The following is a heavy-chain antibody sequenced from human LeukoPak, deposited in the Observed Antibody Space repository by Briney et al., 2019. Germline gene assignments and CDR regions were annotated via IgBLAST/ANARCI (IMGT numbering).Heavy chain of an antibody. CDR1: GGSISSYY. CDR2: IYTSGST. J-gene: IGHJ4*02. D-gene: IGHD2-21*02. CDR3: ARDRLEAVTDDDYFDY. Sequence: SETLSLTCTVSGGSISSYYWSWIRQPAGKGLEWIGRIYTSGSTNYNPSLKSRVTMSVDTSKNQFSLKLSSVTAADTAVYYCARDRLEAVTDDDYFDYWGQGTLVTVSS. V-gene: IGHV4-4*07.